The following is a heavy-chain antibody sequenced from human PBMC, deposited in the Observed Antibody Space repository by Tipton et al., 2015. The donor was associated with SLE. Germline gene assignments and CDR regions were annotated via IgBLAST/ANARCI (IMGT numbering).Heavy chain of an antibody. CDR3: ARAGGYGNYFDY. J-gene: IGHJ4*02. D-gene: IGHD5-12*01. CDR2: IYYNGST. CDR1: GGSLSSSSYY. Sequence: TLSLTCTVSGGSLSSSSYYWGWIRQPPGKGLEWLGSIYYNGSTYYQPSLKSRVTISVDTSKNQFSLKLSSVTAAGTAVYYCARAGGYGNYFDYWGQGTLVTVSS. V-gene: IGHV4-39*07.